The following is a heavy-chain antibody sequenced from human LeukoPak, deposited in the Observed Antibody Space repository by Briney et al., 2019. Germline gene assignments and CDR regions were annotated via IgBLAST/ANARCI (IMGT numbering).Heavy chain of an antibody. Sequence: PGGSLRLSCAASGFTVSSNYMSWVRQAPGKGLEWVSVIYSGGSTYYADSVKGRFTISRDNSKNTLYLQMNRLRAEDTAVYYCARDRRLTGDDYWGQGTLVTVSS. CDR3: ARDRRLTGDDY. CDR2: IYSGGST. J-gene: IGHJ4*02. V-gene: IGHV3-66*02. CDR1: GFTVSSNY. D-gene: IGHD7-27*01.